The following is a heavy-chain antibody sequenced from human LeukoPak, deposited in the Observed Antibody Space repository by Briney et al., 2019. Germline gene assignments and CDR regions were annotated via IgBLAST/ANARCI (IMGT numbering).Heavy chain of an antibody. Sequence: GGSLRLSCAASGFTFSSYGMHWVRQAPGKGLEWVAFIRYDGSNKYYADSVKGRFTISRDNSKNTLYLQMNSLRAEDTAVYYCAITIFGVVQPIPYYWGQGTLVTVSS. D-gene: IGHD3-3*01. J-gene: IGHJ4*02. CDR2: IRYDGSNK. CDR1: GFTFSSYG. CDR3: AITIFGVVQPIPYY. V-gene: IGHV3-30*02.